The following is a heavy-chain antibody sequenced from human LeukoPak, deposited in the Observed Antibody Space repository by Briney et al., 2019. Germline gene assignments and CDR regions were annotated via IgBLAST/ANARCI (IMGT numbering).Heavy chain of an antibody. Sequence: SLRLSCATSGFTFSSYAMHWVRQAPGKGLEWVAVISYDGSNKYYADSVKGRFTISRDNSKNTLYLQMNSLRAEDTAVYYCARGLVHYFDYWGQGTLVTVSS. J-gene: IGHJ4*02. V-gene: IGHV3-30-3*01. CDR3: ARGLVHYFDY. CDR2: ISYDGSNK. CDR1: GFTFSSYA. D-gene: IGHD3-9*01.